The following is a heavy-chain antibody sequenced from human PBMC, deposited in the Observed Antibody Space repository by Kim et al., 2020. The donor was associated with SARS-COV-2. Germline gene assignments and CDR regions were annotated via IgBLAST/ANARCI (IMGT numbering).Heavy chain of an antibody. CDR1: GGSISSSNYY. CDR2: IYYSGST. Sequence: SETLSLTCTVSGGSISSSNYYWGWIRQPPGKGLEWIGSIYYSGSTYYNPSLKSRVTISVDTSKNQFSLKLSSVTAADTAVYYCARSLGAGPSTIFGVVIIPDAFDIWGQGTMVTVSS. J-gene: IGHJ3*02. CDR3: ARSLGAGPSTIFGVVIIPDAFDI. D-gene: IGHD3-3*01. V-gene: IGHV4-39*01.